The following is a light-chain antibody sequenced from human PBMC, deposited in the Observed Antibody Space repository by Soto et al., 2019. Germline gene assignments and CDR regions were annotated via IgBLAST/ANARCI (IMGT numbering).Light chain of an antibody. J-gene: IGKJ5*01. CDR3: QQSYSTPKIT. V-gene: IGKV1-39*01. Sequence: DIQMTQSPSSLSASVGDRATITCRANQSISDYLNWYQQKPGKAPKFLIYASSSLQSGVPSRFRGSGSGTLFTLTISSLQPADFANYYCQQSYSTPKITLGQGPRLEIK. CDR1: QSISDY. CDR2: ASS.